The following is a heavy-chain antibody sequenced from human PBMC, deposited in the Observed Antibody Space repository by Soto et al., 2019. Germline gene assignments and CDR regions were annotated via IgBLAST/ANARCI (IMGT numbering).Heavy chain of an antibody. Sequence: EVHLLESGGTLVQPGGSLRLSCAASGFDFSTYAMTRVRQAPGKGLEWVSGIINSGATTYYADSVKGRFTISRDNSRNTLYLQMNSLRVDDTAMYYCAKDWPGTSSVTSDFWGQGTLVTVSS. J-gene: IGHJ4*02. CDR1: GFDFSTYA. D-gene: IGHD4-17*01. CDR3: AKDWPGTSSVTSDF. V-gene: IGHV3-23*01. CDR2: IINSGATT.